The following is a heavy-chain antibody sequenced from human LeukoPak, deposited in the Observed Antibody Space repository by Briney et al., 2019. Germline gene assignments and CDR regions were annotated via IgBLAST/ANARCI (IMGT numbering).Heavy chain of an antibody. Sequence: GGSLRLSCTASGFTFSAYAMMWVRQAPGKGPEWVSAIRGGGTSEFYADSVKGRFRISRDNSKDTLFLQMSSLRAEDTAVYYCARDPNGDYIGASDMWGPGTMVTVSS. CDR2: IRGGGTSE. CDR1: GFTFSAYA. V-gene: IGHV3-23*01. J-gene: IGHJ3*02. D-gene: IGHD4-17*01. CDR3: ARDPNGDYIGASDM.